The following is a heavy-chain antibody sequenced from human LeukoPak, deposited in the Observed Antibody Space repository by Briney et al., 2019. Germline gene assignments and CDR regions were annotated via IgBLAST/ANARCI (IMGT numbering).Heavy chain of an antibody. V-gene: IGHV3-7*04. J-gene: IGHJ4*02. CDR2: INQDGTKT. CDR1: GFSFYNYW. CDR3: ARGVGST. D-gene: IGHD1-26*01. Sequence: GPLRLSCAASGFSFYNYWMTWVRQAPGKGLEWVANINQDGTKTYHMDSVKGRFTISRDNAKNSLYLQMNSLRVEDTAVYYCARGVGSTWSQGTLVKVSS.